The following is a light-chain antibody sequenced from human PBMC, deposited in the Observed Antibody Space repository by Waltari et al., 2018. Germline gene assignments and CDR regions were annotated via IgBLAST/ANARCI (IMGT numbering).Light chain of an antibody. CDR3: SAWDRSLNVWV. CDR1: SNNVGNQG. CDR2: RNN. V-gene: IGLV10-54*01. Sequence: QAGLTQPPSVSKGLRQTATLTCTGNSNNVGNQGAAWLQQHQGHPPKLLSYRNNNWPSGISERLSASRSGNTASLTITGLQPEDEADYYCSAWDRSLNVWVFGGGTRLTVL. J-gene: IGLJ3*02.